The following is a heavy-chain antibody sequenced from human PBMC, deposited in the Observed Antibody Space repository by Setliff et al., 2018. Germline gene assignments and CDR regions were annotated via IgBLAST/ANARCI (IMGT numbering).Heavy chain of an antibody. J-gene: IGHJ4*02. D-gene: IGHD3-10*01. Sequence: SETLSLTCTVSGDSMSNYYWNWIRQPPGKGLEWIGYMYYSGNTNYNPSLKSRVTISVDTSKNQFSLKLSSVTAADTAVYYCARSLGSGSYYNSRPFYSDYWGQGTLVTVSS. CDR3: ARSLGSGSYYNSRPFYSDY. V-gene: IGHV4-59*08. CDR2: MYYSGNT. CDR1: GDSMSNYY.